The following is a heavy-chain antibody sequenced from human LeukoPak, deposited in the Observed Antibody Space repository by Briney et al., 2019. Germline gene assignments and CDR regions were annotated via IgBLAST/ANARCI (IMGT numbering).Heavy chain of an antibody. Sequence: SETLSLTCAVYGGSFSGYSWNWIRQPPVKGLEWIGEINHSGSTNYNPSLKSRVTISVDTSKNQFSLKLSSVTAADTAVYYCARWMGYQLLSGATGYFQHWGQGTLVTVSS. J-gene: IGHJ1*01. CDR1: GGSFSGYS. CDR3: ARWMGYQLLSGATGYFQH. V-gene: IGHV4-34*01. D-gene: IGHD2-2*01. CDR2: INHSGST.